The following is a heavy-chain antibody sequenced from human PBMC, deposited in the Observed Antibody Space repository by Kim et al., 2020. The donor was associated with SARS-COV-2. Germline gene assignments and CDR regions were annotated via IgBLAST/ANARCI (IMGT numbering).Heavy chain of an antibody. D-gene: IGHD5-18*01. CDR1: GGSLTGYF. Sequence: SETLSLTCGVYGGSLTGYFCSWIRQPPGKGLEWIGEINHSGSTNYNPALKTRLTMSVDTSKNQFSLNLDSVTAADTAVYSCARAGYSYGTLGYWGQGTL. CDR2: INHSGST. J-gene: IGHJ4*02. CDR3: ARAGYSYGTLGY. V-gene: IGHV4-34*01.